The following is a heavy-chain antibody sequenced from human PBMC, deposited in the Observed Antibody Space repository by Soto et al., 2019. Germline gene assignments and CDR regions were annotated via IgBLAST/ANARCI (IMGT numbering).Heavy chain of an antibody. CDR2: IYYSGST. D-gene: IGHD6-13*01. CDR1: GGXISSYY. Sequence: PSETLSLTCTVSGGXISSYYWSWIRQPPGKGLEWIGYIYYSGSTNYNPSLKSRVTISVDTSKNQFSLKLSSVTAADTAVYYCARVDVAAAGTGGYYYGMDVWGQGTTVTVSS. V-gene: IGHV4-59*01. J-gene: IGHJ6*02. CDR3: ARVDVAAAGTGGYYYGMDV.